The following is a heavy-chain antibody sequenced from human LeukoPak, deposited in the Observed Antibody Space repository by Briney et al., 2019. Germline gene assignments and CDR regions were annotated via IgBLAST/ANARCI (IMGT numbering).Heavy chain of an antibody. J-gene: IGHJ4*02. Sequence: PGGSLRLSCAASGFTFSSYWMSWVRQAPGKGLEWVANIKQDGSEKYYVDSVKGRFTVSRDNSKNTLYVQMKSLRAEDTAVYYCAKDFVVVPGNVNYFDYWGQGTLVTVSS. CDR2: IKQDGSEK. V-gene: IGHV3-7*03. CDR1: GFTFSSYW. D-gene: IGHD2-21*02. CDR3: AKDFVVVPGNVNYFDY.